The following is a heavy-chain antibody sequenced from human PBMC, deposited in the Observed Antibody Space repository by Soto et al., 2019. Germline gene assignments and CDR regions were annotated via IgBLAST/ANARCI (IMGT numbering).Heavy chain of an antibody. J-gene: IGHJ4*02. CDR2: ISGSGGST. V-gene: IGHV3-23*01. CDR3: AKGRGSCNSASCYVGSDY. D-gene: IGHD2-2*01. Sequence: EVQLLESGGGLVQPGGSLRLSCAASGFTFSSYAMSWVRQAPGKGLEWVSAISGSGGSTYYADSVKGRFTISRDNSKNTLYLKMNSLRAEDTAVYYCAKGRGSCNSASCYVGSDYRGQGTLVTVSS. CDR1: GFTFSSYA.